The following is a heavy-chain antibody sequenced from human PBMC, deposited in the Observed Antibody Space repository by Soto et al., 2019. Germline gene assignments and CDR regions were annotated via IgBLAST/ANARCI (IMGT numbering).Heavy chain of an antibody. CDR1: GGSISSGGYY. CDR2: IYHSGTT. CDR3: ARTPIGYCSGGTCSNWFDP. J-gene: IGHJ5*02. V-gene: IGHV4-31*03. Sequence: SETLSLTCTVSGGSISSGGYYWSWIRQHPGKGLEWIGYIYHSGTTYYNPSLKSRVAMSVDTSKNQVSLKLTSVTAADTAVYYCARTPIGYCSGGTCSNWFDPWGQGTLVTVSS. D-gene: IGHD2-8*02.